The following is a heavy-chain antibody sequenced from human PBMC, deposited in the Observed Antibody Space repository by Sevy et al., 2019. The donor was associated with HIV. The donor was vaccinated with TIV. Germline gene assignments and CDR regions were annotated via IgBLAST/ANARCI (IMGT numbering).Heavy chain of an antibody. CDR3: AKDRGDCIPTSCYLDY. Sequence: GGSLRLSCAASGFTFSSYAMSWVRQAPGKGLEWVSAISGGGSNTYYADSVQGRFTISRDDSKNTLYLQMNSLRAEDTAVYHCAKDRGDCIPTSCYLDYWGQGTLVTVSS. CDR1: GFTFSSYA. V-gene: IGHV3-23*01. J-gene: IGHJ4*02. D-gene: IGHD2-2*01. CDR2: ISGGGSNT.